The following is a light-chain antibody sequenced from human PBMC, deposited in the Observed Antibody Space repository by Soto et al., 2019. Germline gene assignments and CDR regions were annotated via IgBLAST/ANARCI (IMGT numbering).Light chain of an antibody. CDR3: QQYNNWPPYT. J-gene: IGKJ2*01. V-gene: IGKV3-15*01. Sequence: EIVMTQSPATLSVSPGDRSTLSCTASQSVNSDLAWYQQKPGQSPRPLIYGASTRATGIPDRFSGSGSGTEFTLTISSLQSEDFAIYYCQQYNNWPPYTFGQGTKLEIK. CDR2: GAS. CDR1: QSVNSD.